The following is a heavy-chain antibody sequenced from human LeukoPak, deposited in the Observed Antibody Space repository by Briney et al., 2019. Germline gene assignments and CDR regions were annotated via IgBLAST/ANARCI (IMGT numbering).Heavy chain of an antibody. J-gene: IGHJ6*02. CDR1: GYTFTSYY. Sequence: ASVKVSCKASGYTFTSYYMHWVRQAPGQGLEWMGIINPSGGSTSYAQKFQGRVTMTRDTSTSTVYMELSSLRSEDTAVYYCARGSSSWPDYYYYGMDVWGQGTTVTVSS. D-gene: IGHD6-13*01. V-gene: IGHV1-46*01. CDR3: ARGSSSWPDYYYYGMDV. CDR2: INPSGGST.